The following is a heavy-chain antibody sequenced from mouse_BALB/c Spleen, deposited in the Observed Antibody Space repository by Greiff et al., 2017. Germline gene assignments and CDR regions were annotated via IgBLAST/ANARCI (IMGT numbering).Heavy chain of an antibody. CDR3: ARWDWAITTATAWFAY. J-gene: IGHJ3*01. CDR2: ILPGSGST. CDR1: GYTFSSYW. D-gene: IGHD1-2*01. Sequence: QVQLQQSGAELMKPGASVKISCKATGYTFSSYWIEWVKQRPGHGLEWIGEILPGSGSTNYNEKFKGKATFTADTSSNTAYMQLSSLTSEDSAVYYCARWDWAITTATAWFAYWGQGTLVTVSA. V-gene: IGHV1-9*01.